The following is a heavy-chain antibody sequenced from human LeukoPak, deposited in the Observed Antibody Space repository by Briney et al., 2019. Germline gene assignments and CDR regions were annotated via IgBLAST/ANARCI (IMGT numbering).Heavy chain of an antibody. J-gene: IGHJ3*02. CDR1: GFTFSSDA. V-gene: IGHV3-23*01. CDR3: ARERWQGGAFDI. CDR2: ISGSGAGT. D-gene: IGHD2-15*01. Sequence: GGSLRLSCSASGFTFSSDAMSWVRQAPGKGLEWVSAISGSGAGTHYADSVKGRFTISRDNSKNTLYLQMNSLRAEDTAVYYCARERWQGGAFDIWGQGTMVTVSS.